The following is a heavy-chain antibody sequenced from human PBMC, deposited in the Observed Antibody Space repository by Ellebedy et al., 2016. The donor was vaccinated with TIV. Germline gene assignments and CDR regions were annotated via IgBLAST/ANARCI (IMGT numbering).Heavy chain of an antibody. J-gene: IGHJ3*02. V-gene: IGHV3-23*01. D-gene: IGHD2-2*01. CDR1: GFIFNHYS. Sequence: PGGSLRLSCAASGFIFNHYSMSWVRQAPGKGLEWVSTISTRGDKRYYADSVKGRFTISRDNSRNTLSLQMNSLRAEDTAMYYCAKDGGLGRYCVSASCYTNAFDIWGQGTMVSVSS. CDR2: ISTRGDKR. CDR3: AKDGGLGRYCVSASCYTNAFDI.